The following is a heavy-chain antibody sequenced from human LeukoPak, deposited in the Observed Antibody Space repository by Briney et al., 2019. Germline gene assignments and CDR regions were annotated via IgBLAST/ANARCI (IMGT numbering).Heavy chain of an antibody. D-gene: IGHD3-16*01. V-gene: IGHV3-7*01. CDR1: GFTFSSYW. Sequence: GGSLRRACAASGFTFSSYWMSWVRQAPGKGLEWVANTNEDGSEKYYVDSVKGRFTISRDNAKNSLYLQMNSLRAEDTAVYYCARRGSRFDYWGQGTLVAVSS. CDR2: TNEDGSEK. CDR3: ARRGSRFDY. J-gene: IGHJ4*02.